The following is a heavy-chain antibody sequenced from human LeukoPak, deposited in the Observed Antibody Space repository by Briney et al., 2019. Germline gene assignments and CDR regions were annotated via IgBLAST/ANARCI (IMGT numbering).Heavy chain of an antibody. V-gene: IGHV3-21*01. D-gene: IGHD3-10*02. CDR3: AELGITMIGGV. Sequence: PGGSLRLSCAASGFTFSTYSMNWVRQAPEKGLEWVSSIDPGSTYIYYADSVKGRFTISRDNAKNSLYLQMNSLRAEDTAVYYCAELGITMIGGVWGKGTTVTISS. J-gene: IGHJ6*04. CDR2: IDPGSTYI. CDR1: GFTFSTYS.